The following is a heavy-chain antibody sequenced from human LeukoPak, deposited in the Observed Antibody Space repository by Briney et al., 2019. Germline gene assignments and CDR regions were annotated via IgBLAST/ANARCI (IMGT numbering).Heavy chain of an antibody. V-gene: IGHV4-59*01. CDR2: IYYTGST. J-gene: IGHJ5*02. D-gene: IGHD3-22*01. Sequence: SEPLSLTCTVSGGSISSYYWSWIRQPAAKGLEWMGYIYYTGSTNYNPSLKSRVTISADMSKNQFSLKLTSVTAADTAVYYCAKDRGHYSDSTGYYHNWFDPWGQGTLVTVS. CDR3: AKDRGHYSDSTGYYHNWFDP. CDR1: GGSISSYY.